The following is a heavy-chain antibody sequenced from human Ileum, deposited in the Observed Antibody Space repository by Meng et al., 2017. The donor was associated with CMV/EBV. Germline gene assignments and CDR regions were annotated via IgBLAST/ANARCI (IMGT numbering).Heavy chain of an antibody. J-gene: IGHJ1*01. V-gene: IGHV3-23*01. D-gene: IGHD5-24*01. CDR1: GFNFSSYA. CDR2: FSGRDEDL. CDR3: AKISVPHTIDKYFQD. Sequence: SGFNFSSYAMSWVRQAPGKGLEWVSGFSGRDEDLYYTDSVRGRFTISRDISKSMLYLEMNSLRAEDTAIYYCAKISVPHTIDKYFQDWGRGTLVTVSS.